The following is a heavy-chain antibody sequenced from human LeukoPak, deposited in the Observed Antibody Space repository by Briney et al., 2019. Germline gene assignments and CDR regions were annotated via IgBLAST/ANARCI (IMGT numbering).Heavy chain of an antibody. J-gene: IGHJ4*02. CDR1: GFPFSDAW. CDR2: IKSKFYGETT. D-gene: IGHD2-15*01. Sequence: PGGSLRLSCAASGFPFSDAWMNWVRQAPGKGLEWVGRIKSKFYGETTEYASPVKGRFTISRDDSKSTLSLQMDGLKTEDTSIYYCVSEHHGWGSGWDIYYWGPGTLVTVSS. CDR3: VSEHHGWGSGWDIYY. V-gene: IGHV3-15*01.